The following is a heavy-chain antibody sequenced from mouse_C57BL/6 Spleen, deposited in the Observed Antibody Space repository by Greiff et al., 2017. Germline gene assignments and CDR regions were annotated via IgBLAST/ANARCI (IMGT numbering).Heavy chain of an antibody. CDR1: GYSFTDYN. V-gene: IGHV1-39*01. D-gene: IGHD1-1*01. Sequence: EVKVVESGPELVKPGASVKISCKASGYSFTDYNMNWVKQSNGKSLEWIGVINPNYGTTSYNQKFKGKATLTVDQSSLTVYMQLNSLTSEDSAFYDSARSDYGSSCYAMDYWGQGTSVTVSS. J-gene: IGHJ4*01. CDR3: ARSDYGSSCYAMDY. CDR2: INPNYGTT.